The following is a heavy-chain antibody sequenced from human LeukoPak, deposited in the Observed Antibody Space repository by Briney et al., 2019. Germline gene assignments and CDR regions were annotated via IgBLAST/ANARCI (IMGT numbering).Heavy chain of an antibody. J-gene: IGHJ4*02. CDR1: GFIATSNY. CDR3: ATGGRSGMAFDF. Sequence: GGSLRLSCSFSGFIATSNYMAWVRQSPGKGLQWISFIYGGGNTLYADSVRDRFSISRDNSKSILYLQMSSLRAEDTAVYYCATGGRSGMAFDFWGQGTLVTVSS. CDR2: IYGGGNT. V-gene: IGHV3-53*01. D-gene: IGHD2-8*01.